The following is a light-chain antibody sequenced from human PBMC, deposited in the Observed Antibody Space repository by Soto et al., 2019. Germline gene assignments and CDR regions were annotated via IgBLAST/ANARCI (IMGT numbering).Light chain of an antibody. CDR1: QSVSSSY. Sequence: EIVLTQSPGTLSLSPGERATLSCRASQSVSSSYLAWYQQKPTEPPRLLIYGASSKGAGITQGMSSGGGGADVFTIISSQADEDVVVYYYQQYATSPWTFGQGTKVDIK. CDR3: QQYATSPWT. CDR2: GAS. J-gene: IGKJ1*01. V-gene: IGKV3-20*01.